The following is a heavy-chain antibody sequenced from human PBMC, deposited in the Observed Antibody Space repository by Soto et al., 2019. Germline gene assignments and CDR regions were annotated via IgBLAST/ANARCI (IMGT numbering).Heavy chain of an antibody. Sequence: ASVKVSCKASGYTFTSYGISWVRQAPGQGLEWMGWISAYNGNTNYAQKLQGRVTMTTDTSTSTAYMELRSLRSDDTAVYYCARTGPTVAGPHYYYYGMDVWGQGTTVTVSS. J-gene: IGHJ6*02. V-gene: IGHV1-18*01. D-gene: IGHD6-19*01. CDR3: ARTGPTVAGPHYYYYGMDV. CDR2: ISAYNGNT. CDR1: GYTFTSYG.